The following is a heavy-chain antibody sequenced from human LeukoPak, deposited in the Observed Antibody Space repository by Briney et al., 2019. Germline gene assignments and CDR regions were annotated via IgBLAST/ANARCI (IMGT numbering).Heavy chain of an antibody. D-gene: IGHD3-10*01. J-gene: IGHJ6*03. CDR3: ARAYYYGSGSYYKAYYYYYMDV. CDR2: INHGGST. CDR1: GGSFSGYY. Sequence: SETLSLTCAVYGGSFSGYYWSWIRQPPGKGLEWIGEINHGGSTNYNPSLKSRVTISVDTSKNQFSLKLSSVTAADTAVYYCARAYYYGSGSYYKAYYYYYMDVWGKGTTVTVFS. V-gene: IGHV4-34*01.